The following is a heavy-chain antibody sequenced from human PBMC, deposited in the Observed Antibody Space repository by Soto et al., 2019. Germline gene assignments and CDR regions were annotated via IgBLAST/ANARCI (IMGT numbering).Heavy chain of an antibody. CDR2: INAGNGNT. CDR1: GYTFSSYA. V-gene: IGHV1-3*01. CDR3: ARVDGTY. J-gene: IGHJ4*02. Sequence: ASVKVSCKASGYTFSSYAIHWVRQAPGQWLEWMGWINAGNGNTKYSQKFQGRVTITRDTSASTAYMELNSLRSEDTAVYYCARVDGTYWGQGTLVTVSS. D-gene: IGHD1-26*01.